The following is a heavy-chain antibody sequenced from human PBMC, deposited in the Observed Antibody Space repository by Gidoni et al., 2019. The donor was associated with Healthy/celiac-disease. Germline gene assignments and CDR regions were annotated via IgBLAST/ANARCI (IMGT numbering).Heavy chain of an antibody. J-gene: IGHJ2*01. CDR3: AKNGAGELLLDLYFDL. D-gene: IGHD1-26*01. Sequence: EVQLLESGGGLVQPGGSLRLSCAASGFTFSSYAMSWVRQAPGKGLEGVSAISGSGGSTYYADSVKGRFTISRDNSKNTLYLQMNSLRAEDTAVYYCAKNGAGELLLDLYFDLWGRGTLVTVSS. CDR2: ISGSGGST. V-gene: IGHV3-23*01. CDR1: GFTFSSYA.